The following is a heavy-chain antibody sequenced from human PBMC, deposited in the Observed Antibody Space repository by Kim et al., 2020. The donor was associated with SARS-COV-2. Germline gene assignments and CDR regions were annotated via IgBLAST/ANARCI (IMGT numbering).Heavy chain of an antibody. D-gene: IGHD3-22*01. CDR1: GYTFTSYY. J-gene: IGHJ4*02. Sequence: ASVKVSCKASGYTFTSYYMHWVRQAPGQGLEWMGIINPSGGSTSYAQKFQGRVTMTRDTSTSTVYMELSSLRSEDTAVYYCARGTYDSSGYYPHFDYWGQGTLVTVSS. CDR2: INPSGGST. CDR3: ARGTYDSSGYYPHFDY. V-gene: IGHV1-46*01.